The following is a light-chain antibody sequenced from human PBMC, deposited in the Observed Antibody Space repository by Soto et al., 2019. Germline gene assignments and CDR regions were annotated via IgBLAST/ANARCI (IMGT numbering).Light chain of an antibody. Sequence: CKQSASVGERVTITGLASQSISSWLAWDQQKPGKAPKLLIYDASSMASGIPARFSGSGSGTEFTLTISSLQPDDFAAYYCQQYNSYPSTFGEGTKVDIK. CDR3: QQYNSYPST. V-gene: IGKV1-5*01. J-gene: IGKJ4*02. CDR2: DAS. CDR1: QSISSW.